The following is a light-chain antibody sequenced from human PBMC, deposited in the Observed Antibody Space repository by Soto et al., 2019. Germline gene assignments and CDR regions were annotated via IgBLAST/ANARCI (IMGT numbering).Light chain of an antibody. V-gene: IGLV2-14*01. J-gene: IGLJ1*01. Sequence: QSALTQPASVSGSPRQSITISCTGASSDVGGYTYVSWYQQHPGKAPKLIIYEVNNRPSGVSHRFSGSKSGNTASLTISGLQAEDEADYYCSSYTRSSTLHVFGTGTKVTVL. CDR3: SSYTRSSTLHV. CDR2: EVN. CDR1: SSDVGGYTY.